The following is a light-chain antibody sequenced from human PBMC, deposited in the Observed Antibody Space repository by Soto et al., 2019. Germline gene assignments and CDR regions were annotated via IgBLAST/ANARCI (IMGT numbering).Light chain of an antibody. CDR1: SDDVGAYDH. J-gene: IGLJ2*01. CDR2: EVT. Sequence: QSALTQPASVSGSPGQSITISCTGTSDDVGAYDHVSWYQHHPGKAPKLMIYEVTNRPSGVSNRFSGSKSGNTASLTISGLQAEDEADYFCSSYTGSRTLVFGGGTKLTVL. CDR3: SSYTGSRTLV. V-gene: IGLV2-14*01.